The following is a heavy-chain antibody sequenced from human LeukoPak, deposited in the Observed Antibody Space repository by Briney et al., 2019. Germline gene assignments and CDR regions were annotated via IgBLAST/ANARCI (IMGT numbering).Heavy chain of an antibody. CDR3: ARGDSSGWYGDGDY. CDR2: ISSSSSYI. V-gene: IGHV3-21*01. D-gene: IGHD6-19*01. CDR1: GFTFSSYS. J-gene: IGHJ4*02. Sequence: GGSLRLSCAASGFTFSSYSMNWVRQARRKGLEWVSSISSSSSYIYYADSVKGRFTISRDNAKNSLYLQMNSLRAEDTAVYYCARGDSSGWYGDGDYWGQGTLVTVSS.